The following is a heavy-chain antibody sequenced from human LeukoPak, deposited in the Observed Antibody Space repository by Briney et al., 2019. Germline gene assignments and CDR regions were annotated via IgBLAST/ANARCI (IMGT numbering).Heavy chain of an antibody. CDR1: GFTFSSYA. J-gene: IGHJ4*02. Sequence: GGSLRLSCAASGFTFSSYAMSWVRQAPGKGLEWVSAFSGSGGSTYYADSVKGRFTISRDNSKNTLYLQMNSLRAEDTAVYYCAKDRIITMIVVALDYWGQGTLVTVSS. V-gene: IGHV3-23*01. D-gene: IGHD3-22*01. CDR2: FSGSGGST. CDR3: AKDRIITMIVVALDY.